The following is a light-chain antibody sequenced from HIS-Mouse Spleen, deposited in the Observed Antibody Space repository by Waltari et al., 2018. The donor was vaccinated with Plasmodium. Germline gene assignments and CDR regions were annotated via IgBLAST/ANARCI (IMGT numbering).Light chain of an antibody. CDR3: QVWDSSSDHPV. V-gene: IGLV3-21*02. CDR1: NIGSKS. CDR2: DDS. Sequence: SYVLTQPPSVSVAPGQTARITCGGNNIGSKSVHWYQQKPGQAPVLVVYDDSDRPSGIPEGFSGSNSGSTATLTISRVEAGDEADYSCQVWDSSSDHPVFGGGTKLTVL. J-gene: IGLJ3*02.